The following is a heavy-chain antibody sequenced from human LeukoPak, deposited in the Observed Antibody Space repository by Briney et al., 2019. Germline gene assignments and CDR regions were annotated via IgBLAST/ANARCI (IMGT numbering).Heavy chain of an antibody. CDR3: ARGSTGYSSSWYDYYYYMDV. J-gene: IGHJ6*03. CDR2: IYYSGST. Sequence: SETLSLTCTVSGGSISSYYWSWIRQPPGKGLEWIGYIYYSGSTNYNPSLKSRVTISVDTSKNQFSLKLSSVTAADTAVYYCARGSTGYSSSWYDYYYYMDVWGKGTTVTVSS. V-gene: IGHV4-59*01. D-gene: IGHD6-13*01. CDR1: GGSISSYY.